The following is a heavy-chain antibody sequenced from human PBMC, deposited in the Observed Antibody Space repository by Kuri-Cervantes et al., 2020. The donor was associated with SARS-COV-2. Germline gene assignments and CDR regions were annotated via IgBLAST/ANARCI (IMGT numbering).Heavy chain of an antibody. Sequence: GSLRLSCVVSGYSISSGYYWGWIRQPPGKGLEWIGNIYYSGSTNYNPSLKSRVTISVDTSKNQFSLKLSSVTAADTAVYYCARGAKDLDYWGQGTLVTVSS. J-gene: IGHJ4*02. CDR3: ARGAKDLDY. CDR1: GYSISSGYY. V-gene: IGHV4-38-2*01. CDR2: IYYSGST.